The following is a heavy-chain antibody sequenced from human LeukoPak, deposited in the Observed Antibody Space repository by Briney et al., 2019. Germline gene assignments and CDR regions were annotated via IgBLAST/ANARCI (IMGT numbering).Heavy chain of an antibody. CDR3: ARGYEDTAMVTGD. CDR1: GGSISSYY. J-gene: IGHJ4*02. V-gene: IGHV4-59*01. Sequence: SETLSLTCTVSGGSISSYYWSWIRQPPGKGLEWIGYIYYSGSTNYNPSLKSRVTISVDTSKNQFSLKLSSVTAADTAVYYCARGYEDTAMVTGDWGQGTLVTVSS. CDR2: IYYSGST. D-gene: IGHD5-18*01.